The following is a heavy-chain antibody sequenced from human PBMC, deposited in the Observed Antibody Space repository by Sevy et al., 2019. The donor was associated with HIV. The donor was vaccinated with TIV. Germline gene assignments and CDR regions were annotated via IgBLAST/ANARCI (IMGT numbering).Heavy chain of an antibody. J-gene: IGHJ3*01. Sequence: GGSLRLSCAASGFTFSSYAMSWVRRAPGKGLEWVSDVSASGRGTNYADAVKGRFTISRDNSKNTLYLQMNSLRAEDTAIFYCAKSTAVVTDAFGVWGQGTVVTVSS. CDR3: AKSTAVVTDAFGV. D-gene: IGHD4-17*01. V-gene: IGHV3-23*01. CDR2: VSASGRGT. CDR1: GFTFSSYA.